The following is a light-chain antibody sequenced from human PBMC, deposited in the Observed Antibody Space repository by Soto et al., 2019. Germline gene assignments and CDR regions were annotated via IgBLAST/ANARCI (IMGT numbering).Light chain of an antibody. Sequence: QSALTQPASVSGSPGQSITISCTGSSSDVAGYKYVSWYQQHPGKAPKLMIFEVSNRPSGVSNRFSGSKSGNTASLTISGLQAEDEGDYYCCSYTGGTTLVCGGGTQLTVL. CDR2: EVS. CDR1: SSDVAGYKY. J-gene: IGLJ2*01. V-gene: IGLV2-14*01. CDR3: CSYTGGTTLV.